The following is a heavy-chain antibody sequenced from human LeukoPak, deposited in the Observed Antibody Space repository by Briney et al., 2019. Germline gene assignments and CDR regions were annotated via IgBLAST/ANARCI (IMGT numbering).Heavy chain of an antibody. CDR3: ARAGGSTVSHSDY. Sequence: PGGSLRLSCAASGFTFSTAWMNWIRQAPGKGLEWVSSISSSTSYIYFADSVKGRFTISKDNAKNSLYLQMNSLRAEDTAVYYCARAGGSTVSHSDYWGQGTLVTVSS. CDR1: GFTFSTAW. D-gene: IGHD4-17*01. CDR2: ISSSTSYI. J-gene: IGHJ4*02. V-gene: IGHV3-21*01.